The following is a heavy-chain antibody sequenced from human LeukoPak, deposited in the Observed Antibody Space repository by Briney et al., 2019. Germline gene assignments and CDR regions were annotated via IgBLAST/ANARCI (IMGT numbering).Heavy chain of an antibody. CDR2: TYFRSKLYN. Sequence: SQTLSLTCAISGDSFSSNNAAWNWIRQSPSRGFEWLGRTYFRSKLYNDYAASVKSRITVNPDTSKNHFSLQLSSVTPEDTAVYYCARTYGGNCDYWGQGTLVTVSS. CDR1: GDSFSSNNAA. J-gene: IGHJ4*02. V-gene: IGHV6-1*01. D-gene: IGHD4-23*01. CDR3: ARTYGGNCDY.